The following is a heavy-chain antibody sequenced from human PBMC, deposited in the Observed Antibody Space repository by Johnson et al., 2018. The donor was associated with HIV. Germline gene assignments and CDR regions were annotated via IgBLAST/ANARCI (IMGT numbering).Heavy chain of an antibody. CDR3: ARDGWEQRGETVGDGFDI. D-gene: IGHD1-26*01. Sequence: VQLVESGGGVVRPGGSLRLSCAASGFTFYNYAMSWVRQTPGKGLEWVSGLNWHGGSTGYADSVKCRFTISRDNTKHSVNMQMNSLRVEDTAFYYCARDGWEQRGETVGDGFDIWGQGTMVTVSS. J-gene: IGHJ3*02. V-gene: IGHV3-20*04. CDR2: LNWHGGST. CDR1: GFTFYNYA.